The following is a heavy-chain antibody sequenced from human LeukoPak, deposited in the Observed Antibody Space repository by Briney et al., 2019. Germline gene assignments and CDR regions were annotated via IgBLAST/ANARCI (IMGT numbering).Heavy chain of an antibody. CDR1: GFTFSRYW. V-gene: IGHV3-7*03. J-gene: IGHJ4*02. D-gene: IGHD4-17*01. CDR2: INEDGSGK. CDR3: ARAVTSTEGY. Sequence: GGSLRLSCAASGFTFSRYWMTWVRQAPGKGLGWVASINEDGSGKHYVYSVKGRFTISRDNAQKSVYLEMNSLRAEDTAVYYCARAVTSTEGYWGQGTLVTVSS.